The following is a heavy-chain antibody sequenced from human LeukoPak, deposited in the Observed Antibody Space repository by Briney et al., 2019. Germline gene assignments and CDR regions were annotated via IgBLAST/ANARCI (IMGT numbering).Heavy chain of an antibody. CDR2: ISSSGSTI. CDR3: ASLGWTSEEV. V-gene: IGHV3-48*03. CDR1: GFPFSSYD. J-gene: IGHJ6*04. Sequence: GGSLGLSCAASGFPFSSYDMNWVRQAPGKGLEWVSYISSSGSTIYYADSVKGRFTISRDNAKNSLYLQMNSLRAEDTAVYYCASLGWTSEEVRGKGTTVTVSS. D-gene: IGHD3/OR15-3a*01.